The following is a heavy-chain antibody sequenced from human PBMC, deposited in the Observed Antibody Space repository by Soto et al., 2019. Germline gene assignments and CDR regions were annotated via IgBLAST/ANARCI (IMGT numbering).Heavy chain of an antibody. CDR3: VRARGYTYGSGPDY. Sequence: PGGSLRLSCAASPITFRSHAMHWVRQAPGKGLDCVSVISYEGSNKNFADTVKCRFTVLRDNCKNTLYLQMNMLRPEDSAVYYCVRARGYTYGSGPDYWGQRIL. CDR1: PITFRSHA. J-gene: IGHJ4*02. CDR2: ISYEGSNK. V-gene: IGHV3-30-3*01. D-gene: IGHD5-18*01.